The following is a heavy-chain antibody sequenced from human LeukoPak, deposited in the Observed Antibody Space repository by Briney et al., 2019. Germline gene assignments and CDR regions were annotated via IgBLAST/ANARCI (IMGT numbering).Heavy chain of an antibody. V-gene: IGHV5-51*01. Sequence: GESLKIPCKGSGYSFTSYWIGWVRQMPGKGLEWMGIIYPGDSDTRYSPSFQGQVTISADKSITTAYLQWSSLKASDTAMYYCARRVVVAGQEDYFDYWGQGTLVTVSS. CDR1: GYSFTSYW. CDR2: IYPGDSDT. D-gene: IGHD2-15*01. CDR3: ARRVVVAGQEDYFDY. J-gene: IGHJ4*02.